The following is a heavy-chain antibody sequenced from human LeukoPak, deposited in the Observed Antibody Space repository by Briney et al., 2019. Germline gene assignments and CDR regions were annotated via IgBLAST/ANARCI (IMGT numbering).Heavy chain of an antibody. Sequence: TXXVXGXSITXXXWSWXXQPXGXXLEWVGYVYHSGTIHYSPSLESRVTISMDMSKNQFSLKLRSVTAADTAVYYCARGSPVGNSWGQGTLVAVSS. CDR2: VYHSGTI. CDR1: GXSITXXX. D-gene: IGHD1-14*01. J-gene: IGHJ4*02. V-gene: IGHV4-59*01. CDR3: ARGSPVGNS.